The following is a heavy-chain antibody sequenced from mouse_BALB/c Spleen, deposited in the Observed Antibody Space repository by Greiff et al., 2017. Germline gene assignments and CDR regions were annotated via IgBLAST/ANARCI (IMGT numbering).Heavy chain of an antibody. J-gene: IGHJ1*01. CDR1: GYTFTDYA. V-gene: IGHV1S137*01. D-gene: IGHD3-3*01. CDR2: ISTYYGDA. Sequence: VQLQQSGAELVRPGVSVKISCKGSGYTFTDYAMHWVKQSHAKSLEWIGVISTYYGDASYNQKFKGKATMTVDKSSSTAYMELARLTSEDSAIYCCARRGPGGYFDVWGAGTTVTVSS. CDR3: ARRGPGGYFDV.